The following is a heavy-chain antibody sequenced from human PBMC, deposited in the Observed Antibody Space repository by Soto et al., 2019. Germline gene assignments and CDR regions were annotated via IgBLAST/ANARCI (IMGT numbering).Heavy chain of an antibody. CDR3: ARPDCTNGVCYYYYYGMDV. D-gene: IGHD2-8*01. Sequence: ASVKVSCKASGYTFTSYAMHWVRQAPGQRLEWMGWINAGNGNTKYSQKFQGRVTITRDTSASTAYMELSSLRSEDTAVYYCARPDCTNGVCYYYYYGMDVWGQGTTVTVSS. CDR1: GYTFTSYA. CDR2: INAGNGNT. V-gene: IGHV1-3*01. J-gene: IGHJ6*02.